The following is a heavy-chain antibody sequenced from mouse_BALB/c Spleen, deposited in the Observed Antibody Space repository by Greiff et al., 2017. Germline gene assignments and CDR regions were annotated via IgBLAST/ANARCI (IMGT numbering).Heavy chain of an antibody. J-gene: IGHJ2*01. V-gene: IGHV5-9-4*01. Sequence: EVKVVESGGGLVKPGGSLKLSCAASGFTFSSYAMSWVRQSPEKRLEWVAEISSGGSYTYYPDTVTGRFTISRDNAKNTLYLEMSSLRSEDTAMYYCARKENYYGSSYFDYWGQGTTLTVSS. CDR3: ARKENYYGSSYFDY. CDR2: ISSGGSYT. D-gene: IGHD1-1*01. CDR1: GFTFSSYA.